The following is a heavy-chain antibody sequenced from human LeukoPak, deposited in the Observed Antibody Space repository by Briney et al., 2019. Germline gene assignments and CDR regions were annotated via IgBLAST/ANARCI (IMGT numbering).Heavy chain of an antibody. CDR3: ARAVVGATSGEFDY. CDR1: GGSFSGYY. V-gene: IGHV4-34*01. Sequence: KPSETLSLTCAVYGGSFSGYYWSWIRQPPGKGLEWIGEINHSGSTNYNPSLKSRVTISVDTSKNQFSLELSSVTAADTAVYYCARAVVGATSGEFDYWGQGTLVTVSS. J-gene: IGHJ4*02. CDR2: INHSGST. D-gene: IGHD1-26*01.